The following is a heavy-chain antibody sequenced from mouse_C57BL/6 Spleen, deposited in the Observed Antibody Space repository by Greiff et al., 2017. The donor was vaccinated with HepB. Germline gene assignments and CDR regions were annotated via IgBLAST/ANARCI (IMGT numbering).Heavy chain of an antibody. CDR3: ARKFYYYGSSSHYFDD. CDR1: GYTFTDYN. V-gene: IGHV1-22*01. CDR2: INPNNGGT. Sequence: EVQLQESGPELVKPGASVKMSCKASGYTFTDYNMHWVKQSHGKSLEWIGYINPNNGGTSYNQKFKGKATLTVNKSSSTAYMELRSLTSEDSAVYYCARKFYYYGSSSHYFDDWGQGTTLTVSS. D-gene: IGHD1-1*01. J-gene: IGHJ2*01.